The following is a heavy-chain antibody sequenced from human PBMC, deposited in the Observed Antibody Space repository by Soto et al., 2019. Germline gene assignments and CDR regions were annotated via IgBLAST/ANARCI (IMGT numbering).Heavy chain of an antibody. D-gene: IGHD1-26*01. CDR2: FAPISGSP. J-gene: IGHJ3*01. CDR3: ARIGVGSRR. V-gene: IGHV1-69*06. Sequence: QVRLVQSGAEVRKPGSSVRVSCESSGDTFSNYVMSWVRQAPGQGLEWMGGFAPISGSPDYSENFQGRITITADTSTSTSYMELSSLTSDDTAVYYCARIGVGSRRWGQGTSVTVSS. CDR1: GDTFSNYV.